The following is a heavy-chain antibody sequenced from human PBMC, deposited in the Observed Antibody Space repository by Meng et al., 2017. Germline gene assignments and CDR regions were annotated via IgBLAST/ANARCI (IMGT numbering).Heavy chain of an antibody. J-gene: IGHJ4*02. V-gene: IGHV1-2*02. Sequence: ASVKISCKASGYTFTGYYVHWGRQAPGQELEGMGWLNPNSGGTNYAQKFQGRVTMTRDTSISTAYMELSRLRSDDTAVYYCARDGCGLRLGELSFMWGQGTLVTVSS. CDR1: GYTFTGYY. D-gene: IGHD3-16*02. CDR3: ARDGCGLRLGELSFM. CDR2: LNPNSGGT.